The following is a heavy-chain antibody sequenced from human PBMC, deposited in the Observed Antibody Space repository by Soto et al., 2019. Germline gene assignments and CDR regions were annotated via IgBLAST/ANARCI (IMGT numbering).Heavy chain of an antibody. CDR1: GGTFSTHA. V-gene: IGHV1-69*01. CDR2: IIPISGTT. D-gene: IGHD2-15*01. J-gene: IGHJ6*02. CDR3: ARGYCSGGNCYSGMDV. Sequence: SLKVSCKSSGGTFSTHAIIWVRQAPGHGLEWMGGIIPISGTTYYTQKFQGRVTITADEPTSTAFMELSSLKSEDTAVFYCARGYCSGGNCYSGMDVWGQGTMVNVS.